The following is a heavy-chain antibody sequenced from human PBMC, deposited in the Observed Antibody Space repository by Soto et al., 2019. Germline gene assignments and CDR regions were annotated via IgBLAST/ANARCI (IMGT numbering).Heavy chain of an antibody. J-gene: IGHJ3*02. CDR1: GGSFSGYY. CDR2: INHSGST. CDR3: ARAPGYSSGDDAFDI. D-gene: IGHD6-19*01. V-gene: IGHV4-34*01. Sequence: QVQLQQWGAGLLKPSETLSLTCAVCGGSFSGYYWSWIRQPPGKGLEWIGEINHSGSTNYNPSLKSRVTISVDTSKNQFSLKLSSVTAADTAVYYCARAPGYSSGDDAFDIWGQGTMVTVSS.